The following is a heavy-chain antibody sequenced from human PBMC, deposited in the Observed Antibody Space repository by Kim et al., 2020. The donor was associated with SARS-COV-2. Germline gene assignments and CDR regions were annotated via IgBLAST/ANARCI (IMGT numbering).Heavy chain of an antibody. J-gene: IGHJ4*02. CDR2: INTNTGNP. D-gene: IGHD3-3*01. CDR1: GYTFTDYA. Sequence: ASVKVSCRASGYTFTDYAINWVRQAPGQGLEWVGWINTNTGNPTYAQGFTGRFVFSLDTSVSTAYLQISGLTAADTAVYYCTRHSHNLTIFGVVITPNYYSDYWGQGTVVTVSS. V-gene: IGHV7-4-1*02. CDR3: TRHSHNLTIFGVVITPNYYSDY.